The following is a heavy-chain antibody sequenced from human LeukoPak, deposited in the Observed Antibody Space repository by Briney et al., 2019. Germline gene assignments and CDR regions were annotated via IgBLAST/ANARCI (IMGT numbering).Heavy chain of an antibody. CDR2: LNPNTGDT. J-gene: IGHJ4*02. CDR1: GYNFAHYH. CDR3: ARDPDSGPDL. V-gene: IGHV1-2*02. D-gene: IGHD2-15*01. Sequence: ASVKVSCKASGYNFAHYHTHWVRQAPGQGLEWMGSLNPNTGDTLLAQKFQGRVTMTRDTSITVGYMELSSLTFDDTGVHYCARDPDSGPDLWGQGTLVTVAS.